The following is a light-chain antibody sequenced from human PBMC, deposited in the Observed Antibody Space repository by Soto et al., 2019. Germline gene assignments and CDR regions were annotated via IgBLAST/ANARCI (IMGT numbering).Light chain of an antibody. V-gene: IGKV1-5*03. CDR1: QSSNIW. Sequence: DIPVTQPHSPLSASVRNRIPITCRASQSSNIWLAWFQQKPGKAPKLLIYRASTLASGVPTRFSGSGSGTEFTLTISSLQPDDFTTYYCQQYDTNPLTFGGGTMVDIK. J-gene: IGKJ4*01. CDR3: QQYDTNPLT. CDR2: RAS.